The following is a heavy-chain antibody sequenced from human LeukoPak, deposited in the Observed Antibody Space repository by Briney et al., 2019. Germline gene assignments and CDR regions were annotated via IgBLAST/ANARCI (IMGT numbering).Heavy chain of an antibody. J-gene: IGHJ4*02. CDR1: GFTFTKAY. CDR2: IKSRVDGGTA. D-gene: IGHD2-15*01. CDR3: TTGWLDY. V-gene: IGHV3-15*01. Sequence: GGSHRLSCAASGFTFTKAYMSWVRQAPGKGLEWVGRIKSRVDGGTADFAAPVKGRFTISRDDSKNILYLQLNSLKNEDTAVYYCTTGWLDYWGQGSLVTVSS.